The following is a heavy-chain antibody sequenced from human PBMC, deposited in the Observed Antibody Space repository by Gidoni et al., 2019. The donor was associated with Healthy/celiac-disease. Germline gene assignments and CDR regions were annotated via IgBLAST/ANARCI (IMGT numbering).Heavy chain of an antibody. CDR1: GGSFSGYY. D-gene: IGHD3-9*01. Sequence: QVQLQPWGAGLLKPSETLSLTCAVYGGSFSGYYCSWLRQPPGKGLEWIGEINHSGSTNYNPSLKSRVTISVDTSKNQFSLKLSSVTAADTAVYYCARGVSYYDILTGYYKSPAVYFDYWGQGTLVTVSS. CDR3: ARGVSYYDILTGYYKSPAVYFDY. V-gene: IGHV4-34*01. J-gene: IGHJ4*02. CDR2: INHSGST.